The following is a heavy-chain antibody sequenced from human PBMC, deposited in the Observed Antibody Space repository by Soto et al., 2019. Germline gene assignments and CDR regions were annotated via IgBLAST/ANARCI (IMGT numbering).Heavy chain of an antibody. D-gene: IGHD3-3*01. CDR1: GYTFTGYY. CDR3: ARGRRTYYAFWSGYERSYYYGMDV. J-gene: IGHJ6*02. CDR2: INPNSGGT. Sequence: ASVKVSCKASGYTFTGYYMHWVRQAPGQGLEWMGWINPNSGGTNYAQKFQGWVTMTRDTSISTAYMELSRLRSDDTAVYYCARGRRTYYAFWSGYERSYYYGMDVRRQGTTVTASS. V-gene: IGHV1-2*04.